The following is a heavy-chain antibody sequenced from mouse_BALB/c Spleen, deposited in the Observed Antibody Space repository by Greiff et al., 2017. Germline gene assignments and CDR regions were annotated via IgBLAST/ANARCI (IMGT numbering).Heavy chain of an antibody. CDR2: ISSGGSYT. V-gene: IGHV5-6-4*01. Sequence: DVMLVESGGGLVKPGGSLKLSCAASGFTFSSYTMSWVRQTPEKRLEWVATISSGGSYTYYPDSVKGRFTISRDNAKNTLYLQMSSLKSEDTAMYYCTRGLYDYAYAMDYWGQGTSVTVSS. D-gene: IGHD2-4*01. CDR3: TRGLYDYAYAMDY. CDR1: GFTFSSYT. J-gene: IGHJ4*01.